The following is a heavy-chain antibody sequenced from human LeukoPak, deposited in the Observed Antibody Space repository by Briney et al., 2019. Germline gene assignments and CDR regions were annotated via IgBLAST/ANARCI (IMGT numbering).Heavy chain of an antibody. Sequence: PGGSLRLSCAASGFTFSSYAMHWVRQAPGKGLEWVAVISYDGSNKYYADSVKGRFTISRDNSKNTLYLQMNSLRAEDTAVYYCARESVSEGSYGMDVWGQGTTVTVSS. V-gene: IGHV3-30-3*01. CDR2: ISYDGSNK. CDR1: GFTFSSYA. J-gene: IGHJ6*02. CDR3: ARESVSEGSYGMDV.